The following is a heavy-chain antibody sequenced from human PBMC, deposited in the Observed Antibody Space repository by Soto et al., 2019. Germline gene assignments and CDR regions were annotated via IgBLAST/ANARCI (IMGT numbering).Heavy chain of an antibody. CDR2: IQHTGNT. CDR3: AKDVSSRRWFDP. J-gene: IGHJ5*02. D-gene: IGHD3-16*01. V-gene: IGHV4-4*07. Sequence: SETLSLTCAVSGASIRSYHWSFLRQPAGKGLEWIGRIQHTGNTNYNPSLKSRVTMSADTSKNQISLKMTSVTAADTAGYFCAKDVSSRRWFDPWGQGVRVTVSS. CDR1: GASIRSYH.